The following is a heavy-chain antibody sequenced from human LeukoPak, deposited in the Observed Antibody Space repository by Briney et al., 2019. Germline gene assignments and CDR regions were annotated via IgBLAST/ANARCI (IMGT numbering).Heavy chain of an antibody. CDR1: GFTFSSYS. J-gene: IGHJ4*02. CDR2: ISSSSSYI. V-gene: IGHV3-21*01. Sequence: PGGSLRLSCAASGFTFSSYSMNWVRQAPGKGLEWVSSISSSSSYIYYADSVKGRFTISRDNAKNSLYQQMNSLRAEDTAVYYCASPPLYSSSPLDYWGQGTLVTVSS. D-gene: IGHD6-6*01. CDR3: ASPPLYSSSPLDY.